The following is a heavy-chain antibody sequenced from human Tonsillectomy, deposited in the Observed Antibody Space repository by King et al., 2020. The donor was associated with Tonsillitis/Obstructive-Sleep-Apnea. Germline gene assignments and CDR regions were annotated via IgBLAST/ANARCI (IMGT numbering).Heavy chain of an antibody. CDR2: INAGNGNT. V-gene: IGHV1-3*01. D-gene: IGHD2-2*01. J-gene: IGHJ4*02. Sequence: QLVQSGAEVKKPGASVKVSCKASGYTFTSYAMHWVRQAPGQRLEWMGWINAGNGNTKYSQKFQGRVTITRDTSASTAYMELSSLRSEDTAVYYCARDGGYGSSTSCYGAHLFDYWGQGTLVTVSS. CDR1: GYTFTSYA. CDR3: ARDGGYGSSTSCYGAHLFDY.